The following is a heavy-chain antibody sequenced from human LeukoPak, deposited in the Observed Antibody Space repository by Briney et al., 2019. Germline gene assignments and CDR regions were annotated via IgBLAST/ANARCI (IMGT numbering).Heavy chain of an antibody. Sequence: PSETLSLTCTVSDDSISSSSYYWTWIRQSPGKGLEWIGSIYYSGSTYYNPSLKSRVTISVDTSKNQFSLKLSSVTAADTAVYYCARHLGGVGGFGYYYYYYMDVWGKGTTVTISS. CDR3: ARHLGGVGGFGYYYYYYMDV. V-gene: IGHV4-39*01. J-gene: IGHJ6*03. D-gene: IGHD3-10*01. CDR1: DDSISSSSYY. CDR2: IYYSGST.